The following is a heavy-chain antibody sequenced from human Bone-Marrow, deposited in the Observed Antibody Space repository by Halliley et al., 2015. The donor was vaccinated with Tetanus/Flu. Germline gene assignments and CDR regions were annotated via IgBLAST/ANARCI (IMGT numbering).Heavy chain of an antibody. CDR3: ARDEVEFALDI. J-gene: IGHJ3*02. Sequence: PLRLSCASSGFTFSDYGMSWVRQAPGKGLEWVSGINWNGVNTGYADSVKGRFTISRDNAKNSLYLQMTSLRAEDTALYYCARDEVEFALDIWGQGTKVTVSS. D-gene: IGHD3-10*01. V-gene: IGHV3-20*04. CDR2: INWNGVNT. CDR1: GFTFSDYG.